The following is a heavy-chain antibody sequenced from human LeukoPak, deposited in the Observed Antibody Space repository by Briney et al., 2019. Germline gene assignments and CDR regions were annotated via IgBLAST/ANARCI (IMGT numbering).Heavy chain of an antibody. CDR1: GGSISSYY. J-gene: IGHJ4*02. V-gene: IGHV4-59*01. CDR3: ARGEQLWLPDY. Sequence: PSETLSLTCTVSGGSISSYYLSWIRQPPGKGLEWIGYIYYSGSTNYNPSLKSRVTISVDTSKNQFSLKLSSVTAADTAVYYCARGEQLWLPDYWGQGTLVTVSS. D-gene: IGHD5-18*01. CDR2: IYYSGST.